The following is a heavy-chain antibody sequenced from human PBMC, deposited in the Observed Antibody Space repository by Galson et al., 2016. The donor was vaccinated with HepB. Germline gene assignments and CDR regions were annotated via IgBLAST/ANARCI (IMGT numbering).Heavy chain of an antibody. CDR1: GYTFTTYG. D-gene: IGHD6-19*01. Sequence: SVKVSCKASGYTFTTYGISWLRQAPGQGLEWMGWISADNGNTNYAQKLQGRVTMTTDTSPSTAYMELRSLRSDDTAVYYCARDTVSGTIWGTFDYWGQGTLLTVSS. CDR2: ISADNGNT. V-gene: IGHV1-18*01. CDR3: ARDTVSGTIWGTFDY. J-gene: IGHJ4*02.